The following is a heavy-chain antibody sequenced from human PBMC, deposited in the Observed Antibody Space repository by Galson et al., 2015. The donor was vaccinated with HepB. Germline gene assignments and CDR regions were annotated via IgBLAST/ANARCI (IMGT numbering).Heavy chain of an antibody. D-gene: IGHD6-13*01. J-gene: IGHJ4*02. CDR3: ARKLIAAAGNYYFDY. CDR1: GDSVSSNSAA. Sequence: CAISGDSVSSNSAAWNWIRQSPSRGLEWLGRTYYRSKWYNDYAVSVKSRITINPDTSKNQFSLQLNSVTPEDTAVYYCARKLIAAAGNYYFDYWGQGTLVTVSS. V-gene: IGHV6-1*01. CDR2: TYYRSKWYN.